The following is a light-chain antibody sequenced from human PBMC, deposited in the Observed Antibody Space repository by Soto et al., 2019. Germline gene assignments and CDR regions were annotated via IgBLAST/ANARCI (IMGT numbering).Light chain of an antibody. CDR2: GAS. V-gene: IGKV3-20*01. Sequence: EIVLTQSPGTLSLSPGERATLSCRASQSLTSDYLAWYQQKPGQAPRLLIYGASSRTAGIPDRFSGSGSGTDFTLTISRLEPEDCAVFYCQQYQTSPPSYTFGLGTKLEI. CDR3: QQYQTSPPSYT. CDR1: QSLTSDY. J-gene: IGKJ2*01.